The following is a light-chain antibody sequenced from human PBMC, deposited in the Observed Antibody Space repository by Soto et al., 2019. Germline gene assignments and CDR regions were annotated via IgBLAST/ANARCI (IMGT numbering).Light chain of an antibody. V-gene: IGKV2-30*02. CDR3: MQSTHWPYT. CDR2: MVS. Sequence: DVLMTQSPLSLPVTLGQPASISCRSSQSLVHNNGNTYLNWFQQRPGQSPRRLIYMVSKRDSGVXDXXRGSGAVLDFTLKLSRVEAEDVGTCSCMQSTHWPYTFGQGTKLEIQ. J-gene: IGKJ2*01. CDR1: QSLVHNNGNTY.